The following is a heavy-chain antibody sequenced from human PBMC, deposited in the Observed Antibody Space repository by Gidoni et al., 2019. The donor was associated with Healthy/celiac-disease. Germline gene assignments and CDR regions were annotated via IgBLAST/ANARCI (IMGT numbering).Heavy chain of an antibody. CDR3: ARGSRGYSYGLDY. Sequence: QVQLVQSGAEVQKPGSSAKVSSKASGGTCSSYTRSWVRQAPGQGLEWVGRIIPILGIANYAQKFQGRVTITADKSTSTAYMELSSLRSEDTAVSYCARGSRGYSYGLDYWGQGTLVTVSS. V-gene: IGHV1-69*02. CDR2: IIPILGIA. CDR1: GGTCSSYT. J-gene: IGHJ4*02. D-gene: IGHD5-18*01.